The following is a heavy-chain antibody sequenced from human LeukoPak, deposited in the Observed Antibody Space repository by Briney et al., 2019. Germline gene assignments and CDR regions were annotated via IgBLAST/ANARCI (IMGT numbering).Heavy chain of an antibody. Sequence: PGGSLRLSCAASGFTFDDYAMHWVRQAPGKGLEWVSLISWDGGSTYYADSVKGRFTISRDNSKNSLYLQMNSLRAEDTALYYCAKDIATAAAGLMDYWGQGTLVTVS. CDR3: AKDIATAAAGLMDY. D-gene: IGHD6-13*01. J-gene: IGHJ4*02. V-gene: IGHV3-43D*03. CDR2: ISWDGGST. CDR1: GFTFDDYA.